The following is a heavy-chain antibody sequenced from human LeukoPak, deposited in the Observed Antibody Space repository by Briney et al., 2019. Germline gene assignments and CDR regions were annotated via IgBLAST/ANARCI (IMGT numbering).Heavy chain of an antibody. V-gene: IGHV3-30*02. CDR3: ARGGSIVVATGFDY. CDR2: IRYDGSNK. CDR1: GFTFSSYG. D-gene: IGHD3-22*01. J-gene: IGHJ4*02. Sequence: GGSLRLSCAASGFTFSSYGMHWVRQAPGKGLEWVAFIRYDGSNKYYADSVKGRFTISRDNSKNTLYLQMNSLRAEDTAVYYCARGGSIVVATGFDYWGQGTLVTVSS.